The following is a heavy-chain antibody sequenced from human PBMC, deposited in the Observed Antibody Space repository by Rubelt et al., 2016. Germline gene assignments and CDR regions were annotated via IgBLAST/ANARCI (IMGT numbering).Heavy chain of an antibody. D-gene: IGHD2-2*02. CDR3: ARSGPDVVVPAAIRVEGDAFDI. CDR2: INSDGSST. CDR1: GFTYSSYW. J-gene: IGHJ3*02. Sequence: EVQLVESGGGLVQPGGSLRLPCAASGFTYSSYWMHWVRQAPGKGLVWVSRINSDGSSTSYATPVKGRFTISRDNAKNTLYLQMNIRRAEDTAVYYCARSGPDVVVPAAIRVEGDAFDIWGQGTMVTVSS. V-gene: IGHV3-74*01.